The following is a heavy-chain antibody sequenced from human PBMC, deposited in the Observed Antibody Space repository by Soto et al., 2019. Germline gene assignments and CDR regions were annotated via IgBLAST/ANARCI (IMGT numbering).Heavy chain of an antibody. CDR3: LRYFRSGYYYGMDV. CDR1: GFTFSSYS. V-gene: IGHV3-48*02. J-gene: IGHJ6*02. D-gene: IGHD3-9*01. Sequence: PGGSLRLSCAASGFTFSSYSMNWVRQAPGKGLEWVSYISSSSSTIYYADSVKGRFTISRDNAKNSLYLQMNSLRDEDTAVYYCLRYFRSGYYYGMDVWGQWTTVTVSS. CDR2: ISSSSSTI.